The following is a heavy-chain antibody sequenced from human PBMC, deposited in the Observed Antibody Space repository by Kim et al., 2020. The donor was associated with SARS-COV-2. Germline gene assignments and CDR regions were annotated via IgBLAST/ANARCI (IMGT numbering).Heavy chain of an antibody. CDR2: IKEDGSET. CDR1: GFTFRNYG. V-gene: IGHV3-7*01. D-gene: IGHD3-10*01. J-gene: IGHJ3*01. Sequence: GGSLRLSCEGSGFTFRNYGMSWVRQVPGKGLEWVANIKEDGSETYYVDSVQGRFIISRDNAKNSLYLQLNSLRPDDTAIYYCARDKYDFGSGSYEDALDVWGQGPRVIVYS. CDR3: ARDKYDFGSGSYEDALDV.